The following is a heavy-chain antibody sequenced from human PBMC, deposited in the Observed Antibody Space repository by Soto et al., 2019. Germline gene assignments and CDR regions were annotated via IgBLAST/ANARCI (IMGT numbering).Heavy chain of an antibody. CDR2: TYSDGNT. CDR1: GFTVSSNY. CDR3: SRAYGAGSYFSDY. Sequence: EVLVMESGGGLIQPGGSLTLSCAASGFTVSSNYMVWVRKAPGKGLEWVSVTYSDGNTLYADSVKGRFTISRDDTKNTLFLQMDSLRAEDTAMYYCSRAYGAGSYFSDYWGQGTLVTVSS. V-gene: IGHV3-53*01. D-gene: IGHD3-10*01. J-gene: IGHJ4*02.